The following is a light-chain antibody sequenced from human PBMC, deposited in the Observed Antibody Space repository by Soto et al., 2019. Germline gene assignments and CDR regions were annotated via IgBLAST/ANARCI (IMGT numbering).Light chain of an antibody. CDR3: CAYAGTRTFV. CDR2: EVN. Sequence: QSALTQVASVSGSPGQSVTMSCTGSYSDIGSYNLVSWFQQHPGKAPKLIIYEVNKRPSGVSSRFSGSKSGITASLTISGLRTEDEAHYHCCAYAGTRTFVFGGGTQLTVL. J-gene: IGLJ3*02. CDR1: YSDIGSYNL. V-gene: IGLV2-23*02.